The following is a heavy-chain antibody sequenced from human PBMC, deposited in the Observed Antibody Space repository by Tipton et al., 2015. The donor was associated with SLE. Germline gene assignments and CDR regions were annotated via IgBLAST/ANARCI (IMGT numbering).Heavy chain of an antibody. Sequence: TLSLTCTVSGGSISSGSYYWSWIRQPAGKGLEWIGYIYTSGSTNYNPSLKSRVTISVDTSKNQFSLKLSSVTAADTAVYYCARSYYDILTGLYYFDYWGQGTLVTVSS. CDR2: IYTSGST. V-gene: IGHV4-61*09. D-gene: IGHD3-9*01. J-gene: IGHJ4*02. CDR3: ARSYYDILTGLYYFDY. CDR1: GGSISSGSYY.